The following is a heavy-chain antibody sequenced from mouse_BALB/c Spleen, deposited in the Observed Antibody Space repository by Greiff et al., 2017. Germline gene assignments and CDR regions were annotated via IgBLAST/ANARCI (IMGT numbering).Heavy chain of an antibody. CDR2: INPGSGGT. Sequence: VKLQQSGAELVRPGTSVKVSCKASGYAFTNYLIEWVKQRPGQGLEWIGVINPGSGGTNYNEKFKGKATLTADKSSSTAYMQLSSLTSDDSAVYFCARQTTATYAMDYWGQGTSVTVSS. V-gene: IGHV1-54*01. CDR1: GYAFTNYL. D-gene: IGHD1-2*01. J-gene: IGHJ4*01. CDR3: ARQTTATYAMDY.